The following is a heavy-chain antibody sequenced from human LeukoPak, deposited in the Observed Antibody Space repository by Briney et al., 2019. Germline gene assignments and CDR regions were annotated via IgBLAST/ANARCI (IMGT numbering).Heavy chain of an antibody. J-gene: IGHJ5*02. CDR1: GYTFTGYY. Sequence: ASVKVSCKASGYTFTGYYMHWVRQAPGQGLEWMGWINPNSGGTNFAQKFQGRVTMTRDTSISTAYMELSSLRSDDTAVYYCARDRRALVRGVPTTWFDPWGQGTLVTVSS. CDR2: INPNSGGT. D-gene: IGHD3-10*01. CDR3: ARDRRALVRGVPTTWFDP. V-gene: IGHV1-2*02.